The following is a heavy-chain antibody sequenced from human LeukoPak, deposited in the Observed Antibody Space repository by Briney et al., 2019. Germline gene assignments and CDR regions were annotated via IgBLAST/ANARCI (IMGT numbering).Heavy chain of an antibody. CDR1: GYSFTGDY. CDR3: ARVWGAIHWFDP. D-gene: IGHD3-16*01. CDR2: INPRGGST. V-gene: IGHV1-46*01. J-gene: IGHJ5*02. Sequence: ASVKVSSKASGYSFTGDYMHWVRPAPGQRREWMGLINPRGGSTSYAQKFQSRDTITRDTSPSTVYMELIGQGSEDTGVHYCARVWGAIHWFDPWGQGTLVTVPT.